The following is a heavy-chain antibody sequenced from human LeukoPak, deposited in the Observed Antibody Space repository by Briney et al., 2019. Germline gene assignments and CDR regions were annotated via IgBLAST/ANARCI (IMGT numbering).Heavy chain of an antibody. CDR1: GFTFSRYA. D-gene: IGHD5-18*01. Sequence: PGRSLRLSCAASGFTFSRYAMHWVRQAPGKGLEWVAVISYDGRDKYHADFVKGRSTISRDNSKNTLYLQMNSLRAEDTAVYYCAKVKDTAMGPFDYWGQGTLVTVPS. CDR2: ISYDGRDK. V-gene: IGHV3-30*04. J-gene: IGHJ4*02. CDR3: AKVKDTAMGPFDY.